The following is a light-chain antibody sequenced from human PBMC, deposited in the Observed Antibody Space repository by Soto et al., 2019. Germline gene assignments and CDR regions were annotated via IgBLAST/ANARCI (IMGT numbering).Light chain of an antibody. Sequence: EIVLTQSPGTLSLSPVERATLSCRASQTVGTYLAWYQQRPGQAPRIIIFGASGRATGIPDRFSGSGSGTEFTLTISSLQPDDVAIYYCQQYNDYSWTFGQGTKVDIK. J-gene: IGKJ1*01. CDR3: QQYNDYSWT. CDR2: GAS. V-gene: IGKV3D-15*01. CDR1: QTVGTY.